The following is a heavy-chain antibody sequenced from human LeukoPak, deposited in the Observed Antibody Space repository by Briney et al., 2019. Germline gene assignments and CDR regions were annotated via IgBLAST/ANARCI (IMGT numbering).Heavy chain of an antibody. Sequence: PGGSLRLSCAASGFTLSSYAMSWVRQAPGKGLEWVGFIRSKAYGGTTEYAASVKGRFTISRDDSKSIAYLQMNSPKTEDTAVYYCTRLVGLTGYYSDYWGQGTLVTVSS. V-gene: IGHV3-49*04. CDR1: GFTLSSYA. CDR3: TRLVGLTGYYSDY. J-gene: IGHJ4*02. CDR2: IRSKAYGGTT. D-gene: IGHD3-9*01.